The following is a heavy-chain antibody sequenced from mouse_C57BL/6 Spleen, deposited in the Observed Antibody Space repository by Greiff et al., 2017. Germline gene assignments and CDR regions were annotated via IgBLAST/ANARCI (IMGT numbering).Heavy chain of an antibody. V-gene: IGHV1-69*01. CDR2: IDPSDSYT. CDR1: GYTFTSYW. Sequence: QVQLQQPGAELVMPGASVKLSCKASGYTFTSYWMHWVKQRPGQGLEWIGEIDPSDSYTNYNQKFKGKSTLTVDKSSSTAYMQLSSLTSEDSAVYDGARSTGGSSSWYFDYWGQGTTLTVAS. J-gene: IGHJ2*01. D-gene: IGHD1-1*01. CDR3: ARSTGGSSSWYFDY.